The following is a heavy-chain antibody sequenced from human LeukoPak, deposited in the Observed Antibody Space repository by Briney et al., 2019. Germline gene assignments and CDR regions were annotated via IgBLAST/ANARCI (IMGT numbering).Heavy chain of an antibody. J-gene: IGHJ6*02. CDR3: AREQPGGYSNGMDV. D-gene: IGHD6-13*01. V-gene: IGHV3-11*06. CDR1: GFTFSDYY. CDR2: ISSSSSYT. Sequence: GGSLRLSCAASGFTFSDYYMSWIRQAPGKGLEWASYISSSSSYTNYADSVKGRFTISRDNAKNSLYLQMNSLRAEDTAVYYCAREQPGGYSNGMDVWGQGTTVTVSS.